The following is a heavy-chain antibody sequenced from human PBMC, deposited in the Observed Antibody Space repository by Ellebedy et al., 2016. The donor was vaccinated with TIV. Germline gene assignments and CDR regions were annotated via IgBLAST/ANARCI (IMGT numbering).Heavy chain of an antibody. CDR1: GGSISSYY. V-gene: IGHV4-4*08. CDR3: ARNVLIFTFDKWYADL. J-gene: IGHJ2*01. D-gene: IGHD3/OR15-3a*01. CDR2: IDSSGST. Sequence: SETLSLTCTVSGGSISSYYWSWIRQTPGQGLEWIGYIDSSGSTNYNPSLKSRVTISADMSKNQFSLKLTSMTAADTAVYYCARNVLIFTFDKWYADLWGRGTLVTVSS.